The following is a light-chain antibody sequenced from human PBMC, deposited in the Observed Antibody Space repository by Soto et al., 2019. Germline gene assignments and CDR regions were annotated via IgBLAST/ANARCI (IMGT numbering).Light chain of an antibody. V-gene: IGKV3-15*01. CDR3: QQYGNWPRS. J-gene: IGKJ1*01. CDR1: QRVGGS. CDR2: GAS. Sequence: IVMTQSPAPLSVSPGERATLSCRASQRVGGSLAWYQQKPGQAPGLLIYGASTRATGVPARFSGSGSGTEFTLTISSLQSEDFAVYYCQQYGNWPRSFGQGTKVEIK.